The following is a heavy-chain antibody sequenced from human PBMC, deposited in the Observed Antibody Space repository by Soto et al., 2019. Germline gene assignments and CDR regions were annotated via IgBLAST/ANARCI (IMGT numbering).Heavy chain of an antibody. V-gene: IGHV3-23*01. CDR2: ISGSGGST. J-gene: IGHJ6*02. CDR3: AKGRSYYYYYGVDV. CDR1: GFTFSSYA. Sequence: QAGGSLRLSCADSGFTFSSYAMSWVRQAPGKGLEWVSAISGSGGSTYYADSVKGRFTISRDNSKSTLYLQMNSLRAEDTALYYCAKGRSYYYYYGVDVWGQGTLVTVSS.